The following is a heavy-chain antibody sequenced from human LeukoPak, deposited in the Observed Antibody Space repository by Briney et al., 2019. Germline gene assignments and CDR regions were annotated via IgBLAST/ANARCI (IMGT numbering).Heavy chain of an antibody. CDR3: ATSGYDSVWGSPFF. CDR1: GFTFSGSA. Sequence: GGSLRLSCAASGFTFSGSAMHWVREASGEGLEWVGRIRSKANSFAPAYAAAVKGRFTISRDVSKTTAYLQMNSLKTEDTAMYYCATSGYDSVWGSPFFWSQGTLVTVSS. D-gene: IGHD3-16*01. J-gene: IGHJ4*02. CDR2: IRSKANSFAP. V-gene: IGHV3-73*01.